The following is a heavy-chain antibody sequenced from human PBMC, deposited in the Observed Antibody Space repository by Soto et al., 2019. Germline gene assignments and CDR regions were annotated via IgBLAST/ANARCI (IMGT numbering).Heavy chain of an antibody. D-gene: IGHD1-26*01. Sequence: GGSLRLSCAASGFIFSTYAMSWVRQAPGKGLEWVSAISGSGGSTYYADSVKGRFTISRDNSKNTLYLQMNSLRAEDTAVYYCAKGRERLNTPFDYWGQGTLVTVSS. V-gene: IGHV3-23*01. CDR2: ISGSGGST. CDR1: GFIFSTYA. J-gene: IGHJ4*02. CDR3: AKGRERLNTPFDY.